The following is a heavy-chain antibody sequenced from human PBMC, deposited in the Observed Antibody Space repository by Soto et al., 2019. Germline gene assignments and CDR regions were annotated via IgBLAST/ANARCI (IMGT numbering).Heavy chain of an antibody. J-gene: IGHJ4*02. CDR3: ARDLGYYDSSGYLDY. Sequence: GGSLRLSCAASAFTFSDYYMSWIRQAPGKGLEWVSYISSSGSIIYYADSVKGRFTISRDNAKNSLYLQMNSLRAEDTAVYYCARDLGYYDSSGYLDYWGQGTRVTVSS. D-gene: IGHD3-22*01. CDR1: AFTFSDYY. V-gene: IGHV3-11*01. CDR2: ISSSGSII.